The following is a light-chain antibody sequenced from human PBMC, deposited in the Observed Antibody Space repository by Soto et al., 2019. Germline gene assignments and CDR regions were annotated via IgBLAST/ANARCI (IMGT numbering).Light chain of an antibody. CDR1: QSISSW. J-gene: IGKJ1*01. CDR3: LQDYNYPPT. Sequence: QLTQSPSSLSASAGDRVIITCRASQSISSWLAWYQQKPGKAPKLLIYDASSLESGVPSRFSGSGSGTDFTLTISSLQPEDFATYYCLQDYNYPPTFGQGTKVDIK. CDR2: DAS. V-gene: IGKV1-6*02.